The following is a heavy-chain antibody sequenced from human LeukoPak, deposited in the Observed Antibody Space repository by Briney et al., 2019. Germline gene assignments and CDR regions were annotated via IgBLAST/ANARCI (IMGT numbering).Heavy chain of an antibody. CDR2: IYRNADGGKT. Sequence: GGSLRLSCAASGFTFSNAWMTWVRQAPGKGLEWVGRIYRNADGGKTDYAAPVKGRFTISIDDSKNTLYLQMNSLKTEDTAVYYCTTDSYCSTTTCYASSNYDYGLYAWGQGTSVTVSS. V-gene: IGHV3-15*05. CDR1: GFTFSNAW. J-gene: IGHJ6*02. D-gene: IGHD2-2*01. CDR3: TTDSYCSTTTCYASSNYDYGLYA.